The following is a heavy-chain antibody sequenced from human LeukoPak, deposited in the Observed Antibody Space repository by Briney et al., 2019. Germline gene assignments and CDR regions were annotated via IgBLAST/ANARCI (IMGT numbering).Heavy chain of an antibody. D-gene: IGHD7-27*01. Sequence: PSETLSLTCIVSGGSISSSSYYWGWIRQPPGKGLEWIGSIYYSGSTYYNPSLKSRVIISVDTSKNQFSLKLSSVTAADTAVYYCARVDWGSHWYFDLWGRGTLVTVSS. CDR3: ARVDWGSHWYFDL. V-gene: IGHV4-39*01. CDR1: GGSISSSSYY. CDR2: IYYSGST. J-gene: IGHJ2*01.